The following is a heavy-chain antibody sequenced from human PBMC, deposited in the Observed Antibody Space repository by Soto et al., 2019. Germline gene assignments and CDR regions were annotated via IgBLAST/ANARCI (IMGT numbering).Heavy chain of an antibody. D-gene: IGHD2-2*02. Sequence: SGGSLRLSCAASGFTFSSYGMHWVRQAPGKGLEWVAVIWYDGSNKYYADSVKGRFTISRDNSKNTLYLQMNSLRAEDTAVYYCARDQGGGYCSSTSCHNDYYYYGMDVWGQGTTVTVSS. CDR3: ARDQGGGYCSSTSCHNDYYYYGMDV. CDR1: GFTFSSYG. CDR2: IWYDGSNK. V-gene: IGHV3-33*01. J-gene: IGHJ6*02.